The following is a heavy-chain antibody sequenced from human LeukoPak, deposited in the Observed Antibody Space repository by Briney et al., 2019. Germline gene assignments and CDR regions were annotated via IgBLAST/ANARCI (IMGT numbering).Heavy chain of an antibody. Sequence: GGSLRLSCAASGFTFSSYGMHWVRQAPGKGLEWVSSISSISSYIYYADSMKGRFTISRDNAKNSLYMQKNSLRAEDTGVYFCAREGLYNYGYVNGYSGQGTPVTVSS. CDR1: GFTFSSYG. D-gene: IGHD5-18*01. V-gene: IGHV3-21*01. J-gene: IGHJ4*02. CDR2: ISSISSYI. CDR3: AREGLYNYGYVNGY.